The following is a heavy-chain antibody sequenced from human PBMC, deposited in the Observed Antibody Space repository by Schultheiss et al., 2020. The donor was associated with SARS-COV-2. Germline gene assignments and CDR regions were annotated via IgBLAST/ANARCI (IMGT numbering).Heavy chain of an antibody. D-gene: IGHD6-13*01. CDR1: GGSISSGDYY. Sequence: SETLSLTCTVSGGSISSGDYYWGWIRQPPGKGLEWIGYIYYSGSTNYNPSLKSRVTISVDTSKNQFSLKLSSVTAADTAVYYCARDGDSEAALHYIAAAGGFDPWGQGTLVTVSS. J-gene: IGHJ5*02. V-gene: IGHV4-61*08. CDR3: ARDGDSEAALHYIAAAGGFDP. CDR2: IYYSGST.